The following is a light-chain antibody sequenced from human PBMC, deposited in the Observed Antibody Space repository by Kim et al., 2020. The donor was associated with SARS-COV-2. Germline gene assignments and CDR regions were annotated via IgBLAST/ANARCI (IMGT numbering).Light chain of an antibody. CDR1: QRVNNN. CDR3: QQDNNWPRT. V-gene: IGKV3-15*01. Sequence: VAPGGRTSHAGRDMQRVNNNVAREQQKPGQTPRLLIYCASTRANGIPDRVSGSGSGTEFTLTISSLQSEDFAVYYWQQDNNWPRTFGQGTKLEI. J-gene: IGKJ2*01. CDR2: CAS.